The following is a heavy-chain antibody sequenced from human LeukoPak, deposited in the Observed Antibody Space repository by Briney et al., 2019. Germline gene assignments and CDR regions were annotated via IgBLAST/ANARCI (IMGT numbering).Heavy chain of an antibody. V-gene: IGHV4-4*07. J-gene: IGHJ4*02. D-gene: IGHD2-2*01. CDR3: ARSDSSSAHTAFDY. CDR1: GASLNSFY. Sequence: SETLSLTCTVSGASLNSFYWSWIRQPAGKGLEWIGRIYSSGSTNYNPSLKGRVTMLVDTSKDQFSLKLSSVTAADTAVYYCARSDSSSAHTAFDYWGQGTLVTVSS. CDR2: IYSSGST.